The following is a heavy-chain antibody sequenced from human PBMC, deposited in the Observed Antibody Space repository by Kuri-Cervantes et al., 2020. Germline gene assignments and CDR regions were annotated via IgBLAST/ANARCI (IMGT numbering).Heavy chain of an antibody. Sequence: ESLKISCAVYGGSFSGHYWSWIRQPPGKGLEWIGEINHSGSTNYNPSPKSRVTISVDTSKNQFSLKLSSVTAADTAVYYCARGWYQLLFRSRGWFDPWGQGTLVTVSS. CDR3: ARGWYQLLFRSRGWFDP. V-gene: IGHV4-34*01. J-gene: IGHJ5*02. D-gene: IGHD2-2*01. CDR2: INHSGST. CDR1: GGSFSGHY.